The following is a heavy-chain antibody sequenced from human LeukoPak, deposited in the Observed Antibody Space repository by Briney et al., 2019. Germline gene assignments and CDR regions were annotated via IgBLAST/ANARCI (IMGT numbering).Heavy chain of an antibody. V-gene: IGHV4-59*01. CDR1: GGSISYYY. CDR3: ARSPPHSNTWIFDY. D-gene: IGHD2-2*01. J-gene: IGHJ4*02. Sequence: PSGTLSLTCSVSGGSISYYYWSWIRLPPGRGLEWIGYVYYSGSTNYNPSLKSRVTISVDTSRNQFSLKLTSVTTADTAVYYCARSPPHSNTWIFDYWGQGTLVTVSS. CDR2: VYYSGST.